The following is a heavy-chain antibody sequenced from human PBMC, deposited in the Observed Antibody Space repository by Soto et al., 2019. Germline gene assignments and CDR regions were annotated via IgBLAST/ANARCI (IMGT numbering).Heavy chain of an antibody. Sequence: QVQLQESGPGLVKPSETLSLTCTVSGGSISDYYWSWIRQPPGKGLEWIGHIYYNGNTNYNPSLKSRVTISVDTSKNQFSLKLSSVTAADTAVYYCARDKYGRYWGQGTLVTVSS. CDR1: GGSISDYY. CDR2: IYYNGNT. D-gene: IGHD2-2*01. V-gene: IGHV4-59*01. J-gene: IGHJ4*02. CDR3: ARDKYGRY.